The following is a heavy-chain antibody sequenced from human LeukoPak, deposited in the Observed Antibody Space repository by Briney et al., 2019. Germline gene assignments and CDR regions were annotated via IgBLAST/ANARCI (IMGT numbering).Heavy chain of an antibody. CDR3: AGVAATFHFDY. D-gene: IGHD2-15*01. CDR1: GGSISSSSYY. V-gene: IGHV4-39*01. J-gene: IGHJ4*02. Sequence: SETLSLTCTVSGGSISSSSYYWGWIRQPPGKGLEWIGGIYYSGSTYYNPSLKSRVTISVDTSKNQFSLKLSSVTAADTAVYYCAGVAATFHFDYWGQGTLVNVSS. CDR2: IYYSGST.